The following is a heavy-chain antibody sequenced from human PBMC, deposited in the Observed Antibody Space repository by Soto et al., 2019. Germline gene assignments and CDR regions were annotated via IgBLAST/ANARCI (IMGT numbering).Heavy chain of an antibody. CDR1: GYTFTSYG. D-gene: IGHD2-15*01. CDR2: ISAYNGNT. Sequence: ASVKVSCKASGYTFTSYGISWVRQAPGQALEWMGWISAYNGNTNYAQKLQGRVTMTTDTSTSTAYMELRSLRSDDTAVYYCARARLGYCSGGSCYPYYFDYWGQGTLVTVSS. V-gene: IGHV1-18*01. CDR3: ARARLGYCSGGSCYPYYFDY. J-gene: IGHJ4*02.